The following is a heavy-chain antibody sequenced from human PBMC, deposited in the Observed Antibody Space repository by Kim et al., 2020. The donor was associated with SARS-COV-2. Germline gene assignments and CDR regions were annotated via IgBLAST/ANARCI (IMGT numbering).Heavy chain of an antibody. J-gene: IGHJ4*02. Sequence: YYADSGKGRFTISRDNSKNTLYLQMNSLRAEDTAVYYCANRIAAAGFDYWGQGTLVTVSS. CDR3: ANRIAAAGFDY. D-gene: IGHD6-13*01. V-gene: IGHV3-23*01.